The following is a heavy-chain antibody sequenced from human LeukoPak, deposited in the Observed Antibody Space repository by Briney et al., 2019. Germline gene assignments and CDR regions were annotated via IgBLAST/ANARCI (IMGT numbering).Heavy chain of an antibody. V-gene: IGHV1-2*02. Sequence: ASVKVSSKASGYTFTGYYMYWVRQAPGQGLEWMGWINPNSGGTNYAQKFQGRVTMTRDTTISTAYMELSRLRSDDTAVYYCARARYYYESSDYWGQGTLVTVSS. J-gene: IGHJ4*02. CDR2: INPNSGGT. CDR3: ARARYYYESSDY. D-gene: IGHD3-22*01. CDR1: GYTFTGYY.